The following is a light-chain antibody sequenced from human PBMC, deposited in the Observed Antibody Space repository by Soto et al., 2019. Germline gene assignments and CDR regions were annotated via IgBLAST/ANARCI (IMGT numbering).Light chain of an antibody. Sequence: DIVMTQSHLSLPVTPGQPSSISCRSSHSLLNSNGYKYLAWYLQKPGKSPQLLIYLGSSRDSGVPARFSGSGSGTDFALKISRLQPEDVAVYYCMQGTHWPITFGQGTRLEIK. J-gene: IGKJ5*01. CDR3: MQGTHWPIT. CDR2: LGS. CDR1: HSLLNSNGYKY. V-gene: IGKV2-28*01.